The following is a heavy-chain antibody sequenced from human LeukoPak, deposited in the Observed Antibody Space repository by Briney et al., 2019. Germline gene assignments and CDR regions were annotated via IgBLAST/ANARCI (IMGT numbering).Heavy chain of an antibody. V-gene: IGHV1-69*13. CDR1: GGTFSSYA. D-gene: IGHD2-2*01. J-gene: IGHJ5*02. CDR3: ASNVIVVVPAALNWSDP. CDR2: IIPIFGTA. Sequence: SVKVSCKASGGTFSSYAISWVRQAPGQGLEWMGEIIPIFGTANYAQKFQGRVTITADESTSTAYMELSSLRSEDTAVYYCASNVIVVVPAALNWSDPWAQATLVPVSS.